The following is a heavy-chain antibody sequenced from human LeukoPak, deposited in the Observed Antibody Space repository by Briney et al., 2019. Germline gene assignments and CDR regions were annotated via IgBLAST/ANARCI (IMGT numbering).Heavy chain of an antibody. J-gene: IGHJ4*02. CDR1: GFAFTSYS. CDR2: ICSSGDYI. Sequence: RGSLRLSCVASGFAFTSYSMSSVRPAPGKGRGCVSCICSSGDYISYADSGKGRFTISRDNAENSLYLQMSSRRADDTAGYYCARDTRAVAAAGTFFDHWGPGTLVTVSP. V-gene: IGHV3-21*01. CDR3: ARDTRAVAAAGTFFDH. D-gene: IGHD6-19*01.